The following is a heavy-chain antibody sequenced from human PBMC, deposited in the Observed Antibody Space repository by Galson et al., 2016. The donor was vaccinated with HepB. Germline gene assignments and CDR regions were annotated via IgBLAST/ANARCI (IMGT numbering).Heavy chain of an antibody. CDR1: GFTFSSYS. V-gene: IGHV3-21*01. J-gene: IGHJ4*02. CDR2: ISSSSSYI. CDR3: ASGYSYGYFYY. D-gene: IGHD5-18*01. Sequence: SLRLSCAASGFTFSSYSMNWVRQVPGKGLEWVSSISSSSSYIYYADSVKGRFTISRDNAKNSLYLQMNSLRAEDTAVYYCASGYSYGYFYYWGQGTLVTVSS.